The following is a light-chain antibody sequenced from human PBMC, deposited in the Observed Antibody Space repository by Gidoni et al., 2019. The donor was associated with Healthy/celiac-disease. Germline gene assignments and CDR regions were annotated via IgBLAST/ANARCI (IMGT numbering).Light chain of an antibody. V-gene: IGKV1-9*01. CDR1: QGISSY. Sequence: DIQLTQSPSFLSAAVGDRVTITCRASQGISSYLAWYQQKPGKAPKLLIYDASTLQSGVPSRFSGSGSGTEFTLTISSLQPEDFATYYCQQLNSYLLTFGQGTRLEIK. CDR2: DAS. J-gene: IGKJ5*01. CDR3: QQLNSYLLT.